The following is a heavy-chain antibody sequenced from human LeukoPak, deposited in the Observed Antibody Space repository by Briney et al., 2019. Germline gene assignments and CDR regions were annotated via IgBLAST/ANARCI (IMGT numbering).Heavy chain of an antibody. J-gene: IGHJ6*04. Sequence: SETLSLTCAVYGGSFSGYYWSWIRQPPGKGLEWIGEINHSGSTNYNPSLKSRVTISVDTSKNQFSLKLSSVTAADTAVYYCARGHRPTRYCSGGSCYRGPPYYYYGMDVWGKGTTVTVSS. CDR1: GGSFSGYY. CDR3: ARGHRPTRYCSGGSCYRGPPYYYYGMDV. V-gene: IGHV4-34*01. D-gene: IGHD2-15*01. CDR2: INHSGST.